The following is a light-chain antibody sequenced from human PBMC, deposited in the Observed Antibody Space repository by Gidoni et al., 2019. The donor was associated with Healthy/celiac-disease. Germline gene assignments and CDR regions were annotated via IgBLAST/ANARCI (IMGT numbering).Light chain of an antibody. CDR1: HSMSSY. CDR2: AAS. V-gene: IGKV1-39*01. J-gene: IGKJ2*01. CDR3: QQCYSTSYT. Sequence: DTQTTQSPASLSASGGHRVTITCRASHSMSSYLNWYQQKPGKAPKLLIYAASSMQSGVPSRFNGSGSGTDFTLTISSLQPEDFAAYYCQQCYSTSYTFGQGTRLEIK.